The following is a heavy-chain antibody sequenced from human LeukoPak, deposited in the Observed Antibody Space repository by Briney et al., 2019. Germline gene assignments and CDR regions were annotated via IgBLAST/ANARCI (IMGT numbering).Heavy chain of an antibody. CDR2: INDDGSDT. Sequence: GGSLRLSCAASGFTFKLYWMHWVRQVPGKRPVWVSRINDDGSDTVYADSMRGRFTISRDDAKNTVYLQMNNLRAEDTAVYHCVRGGPSTWSWGQGTLVTVSS. CDR3: VRGGPSTWS. J-gene: IGHJ5*02. CDR1: GFTFKLYW. D-gene: IGHD2-15*01. V-gene: IGHV3-74*01.